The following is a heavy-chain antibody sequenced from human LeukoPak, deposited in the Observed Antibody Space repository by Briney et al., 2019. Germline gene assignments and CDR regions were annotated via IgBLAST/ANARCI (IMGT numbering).Heavy chain of an antibody. J-gene: IGHJ4*02. CDR3: TSGASSDYRPDYYFDY. Sequence: GASVKVSCKTSGYTFTGYYIHWVRQAPGQGLEWMGWINPNSGGTNYAQKFQGRVTMTRDTSISTAYMDLSRLRSHDTAVYYCTSGASSDYRPDYYFDYWGQGTLVTVSS. D-gene: IGHD1-26*01. CDR1: GYTFTGYY. V-gene: IGHV1-2*02. CDR2: INPNSGGT.